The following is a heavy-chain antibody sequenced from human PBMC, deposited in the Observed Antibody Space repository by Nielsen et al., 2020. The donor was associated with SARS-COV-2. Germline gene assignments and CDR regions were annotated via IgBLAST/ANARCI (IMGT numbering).Heavy chain of an antibody. CDR1: GGSISSSNW. CDR3: TKIGGTFLS. D-gene: IGHD2-8*01. J-gene: IGHJ4*02. V-gene: IGHV4-4*02. Sequence: SETLSLTCAVSGGSISSSNWWSWVRQPPGMGLEWIGEIYHSGSTNYNPSLKSRVTISVDKSKNQFSLRLSSMTAADTAVYYCTKIGGTFLSWGQGTLVTVSS. CDR2: IYHSGST.